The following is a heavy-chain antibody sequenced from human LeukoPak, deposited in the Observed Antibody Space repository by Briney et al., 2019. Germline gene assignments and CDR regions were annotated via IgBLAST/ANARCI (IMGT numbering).Heavy chain of an antibody. Sequence: GGSLRLSCAASGFTFSSYTMHWVRQAPGKGLEWVAVISYDGSNKYYADSVKGRFTISRDNSKNTLYLQMNSLRAEDTAVYYCARSRASSGLFGYWGQGTLVTVSS. CDR1: GFTFSSYT. CDR3: ARSRASSGLFGY. J-gene: IGHJ4*02. V-gene: IGHV3-30-3*01. CDR2: ISYDGSNK. D-gene: IGHD6-19*01.